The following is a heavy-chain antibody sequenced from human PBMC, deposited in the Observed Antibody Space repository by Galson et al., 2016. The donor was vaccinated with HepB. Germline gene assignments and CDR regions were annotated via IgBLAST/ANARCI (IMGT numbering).Heavy chain of an antibody. V-gene: IGHV3-53*01. J-gene: IGHJ5*01. Sequence: SLRLSCAASGFTVSNAYMAWVRQAAGKGLEWASIIYTGGETFYTNSVKGRFTISRDSSMNTLYLQMNSLRVEDTAVYYCVRANPRGSGWFDSWGQGTLVTVSS. CDR1: GFTVSNAY. CDR3: VRANPRGSGWFDS. CDR2: IYTGGET. D-gene: IGHD1-1*01.